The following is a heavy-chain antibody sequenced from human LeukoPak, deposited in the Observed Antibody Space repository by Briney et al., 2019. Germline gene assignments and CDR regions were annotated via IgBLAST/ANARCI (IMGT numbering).Heavy chain of an antibody. J-gene: IGHJ3*02. CDR3: AKGWDSSGYWGDAFDI. CDR1: GFTFSSCA. V-gene: IGHV3-23*01. D-gene: IGHD3-22*01. Sequence: PGGSLRLSCAASGFTFSSCAMSWVRQPPGGGLEWVSAISGSGGTTYYADSVKGRFTISRDNSKSTLYLQMNRLRAEDTAVYYCAKGWDSSGYWGDAFDISGQGTMVTVSS. CDR2: ISGSGGTT.